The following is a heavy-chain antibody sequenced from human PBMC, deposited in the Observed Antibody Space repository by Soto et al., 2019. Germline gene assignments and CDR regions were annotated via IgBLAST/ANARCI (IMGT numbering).Heavy chain of an antibody. V-gene: IGHV3-23*01. CDR2: ISDSGGST. CDR1: GSTFSSDD. Sequence: EVHLLEYGGGLVQPGGSLRLSCVVSGSTFSSDDMSWVRQAPGRGLEWVSGISDSGGSTYYADSVKGRFTISRDNAKNTLYLQMKSLRVEDTALYYCAKDGGWSLAVAGLFDYWDPGTQVTVSS. D-gene: IGHD6-19*01. J-gene: IGHJ4*02. CDR3: AKDGGWSLAVAGLFDY.